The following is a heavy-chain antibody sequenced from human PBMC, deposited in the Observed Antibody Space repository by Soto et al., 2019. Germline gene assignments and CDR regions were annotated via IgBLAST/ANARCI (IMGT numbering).Heavy chain of an antibody. CDR1: GFTFSSYA. CDR2: ISSNGGST. D-gene: IGHD2-2*01. V-gene: IGHV3-64D*06. Sequence: GGSLRLSCSASGFTFSSYAMHWVRQAPGKGLEYVSAISSNGGSTYYVDAVKGRFTISRENSKNTLYLQMSSLRAEDTAVYYCVKTSSRYCSSTSCALWFDPWGQGTLVTVSS. CDR3: VKTSSRYCSSTSCALWFDP. J-gene: IGHJ5*02.